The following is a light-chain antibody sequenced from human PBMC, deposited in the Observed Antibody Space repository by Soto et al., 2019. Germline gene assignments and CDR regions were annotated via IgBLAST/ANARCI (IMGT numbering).Light chain of an antibody. CDR3: LQALQSLWT. Sequence: DIVMTQSPLSLPVTPGEPASISCRSSQSLLHSNGYNYLDWYLQKPGQSPQLLIYLGSNRASGVPARFSGSGSGTDFTLKISRVEAEDVGVYYCLQALQSLWTFGRGTKVEIK. V-gene: IGKV2-28*01. CDR1: QSLLHSNGYNY. CDR2: LGS. J-gene: IGKJ1*01.